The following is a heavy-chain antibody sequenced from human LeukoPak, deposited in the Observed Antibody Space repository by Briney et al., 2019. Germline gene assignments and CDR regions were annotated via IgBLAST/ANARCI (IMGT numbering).Heavy chain of an antibody. CDR2: ISSSSSYI. CDR1: GFTFSSYS. Sequence: GGSLRLSCAASGFTFSSYSMNWVRQAPGKGLEWVSSISSSSSYIYYVDSVKGRFTISRDNAKNSLYLQMNSLRAEDTAVYYCARSTYSGSYYYFDYWGQGTLVTVSS. V-gene: IGHV3-21*01. J-gene: IGHJ4*02. D-gene: IGHD1-26*01. CDR3: ARSTYSGSYYYFDY.